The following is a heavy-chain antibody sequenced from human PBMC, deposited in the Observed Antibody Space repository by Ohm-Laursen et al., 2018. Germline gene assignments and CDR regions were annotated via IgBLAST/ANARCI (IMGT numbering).Heavy chain of an antibody. CDR2: IDLNDHK. Sequence: TQTLTLTCTFSGFSLSTSTMCVSWIRQPPGRALEWLARIDLNDHKYYSTSLKTRLTISKDTSKNQVVFTMTNMDPVDTGTYYCAQILRENTVFGVVTSYYYGMDVWGRGTTVTVSS. V-gene: IGHV2-70*11. J-gene: IGHJ6*02. D-gene: IGHD3-3*01. CDR3: AQILRENTVFGVVTSYYYGMDV. CDR1: GFSLSTSTMC.